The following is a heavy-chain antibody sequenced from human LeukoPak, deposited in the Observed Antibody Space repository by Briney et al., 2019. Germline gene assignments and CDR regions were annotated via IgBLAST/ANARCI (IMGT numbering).Heavy chain of an antibody. CDR3: ARGGHYYDSSGYFAFDI. CDR2: ISYDGSNK. J-gene: IGHJ3*02. D-gene: IGHD3-22*01. Sequence: GGSLRLSCAASGFTFSSYAMHWVRQAPGKGLEWVAVISYDGSNKYYADSVKGRFTISRDNSKNTLYLQMNSLRAEDTAVYYCARGGHYYDSSGYFAFDIWGQGTMVTVSS. V-gene: IGHV3-30*04. CDR1: GFTFSSYA.